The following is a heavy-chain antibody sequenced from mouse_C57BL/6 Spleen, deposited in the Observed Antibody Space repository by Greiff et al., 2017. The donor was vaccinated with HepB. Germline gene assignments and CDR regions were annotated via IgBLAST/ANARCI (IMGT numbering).Heavy chain of an antibody. J-gene: IGHJ4*01. D-gene: IGHD1-1*01. Sequence: QVQLQQPGTELVKPGASVTLSCKASGYTFTSYWMHWVQQRPGQGLEWLGNINPSNGGTNYNAKFKSKATLTVDKSSSTAYMQHSRLTSEDSAVYYCARRTLDYYGSSYAMDYWGQGTSVTVSS. CDR3: ARRTLDYYGSSYAMDY. CDR2: INPSNGGT. V-gene: IGHV1-53*01. CDR1: GYTFTSYW.